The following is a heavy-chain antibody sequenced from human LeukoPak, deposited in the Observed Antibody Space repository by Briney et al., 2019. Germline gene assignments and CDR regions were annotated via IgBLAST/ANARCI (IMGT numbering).Heavy chain of an antibody. D-gene: IGHD2-2*01. J-gene: IGHJ4*02. CDR2: INPNCGGT. V-gene: IGHV1-2*02. Sequence: AASVKVSCKASGYTFTGYYMHWVRQAPGQGLEWMGWINPNCGGTNYAQKFQGRVTMTRDTSISTAYMELSRLRSDDTAVYYCARRVCSSTSCYGPDYWGQGTLVTVSS. CDR1: GYTFTGYY. CDR3: ARRVCSSTSCYGPDY.